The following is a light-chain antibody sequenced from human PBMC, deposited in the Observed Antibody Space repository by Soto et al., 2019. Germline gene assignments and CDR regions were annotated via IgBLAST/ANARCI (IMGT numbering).Light chain of an antibody. Sequence: LTQPASVSGSPGQSITISCTGTSSDVGNYNLVSWYQQHPDKAPKLMIYEVSKRPSGVSNRFSGSKSGNTASLTISGLQAEDEADYYCCSYADTSTYVFGTGTRSPS. CDR3: CSYADTSTYV. J-gene: IGLJ1*01. V-gene: IGLV2-23*02. CDR1: SSDVGNYNL. CDR2: EVS.